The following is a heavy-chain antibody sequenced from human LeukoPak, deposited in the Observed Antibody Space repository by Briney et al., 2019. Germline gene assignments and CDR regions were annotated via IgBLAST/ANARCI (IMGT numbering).Heavy chain of an antibody. J-gene: IGHJ4*02. V-gene: IGHV4-59*01. CDR3: ARGDPYLPLGY. CDR1: GGSISSYY. CDR2: IYYSGST. Sequence: PSETLSLTCTVSGGSISSYYWSWIRQPPGKGLEWIGYIYYSGSTNYNPSLKGRVTISVDTSKNQFSLKLSSVTAADTAVYYCARGDPYLPLGYWGQGTLVTVSS.